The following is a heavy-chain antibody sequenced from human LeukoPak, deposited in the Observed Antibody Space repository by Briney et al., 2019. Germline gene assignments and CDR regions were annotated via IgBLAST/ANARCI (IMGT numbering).Heavy chain of an antibody. Sequence: GGSLRLSCAASGFTFSSYAMHWVRQAPGKGLEWVAVISYDGSNKYYADSAKGRFTISRDNSKNTLYLQMNSLRAEDTAVYYCASEGGRGYSYDNAFDIWGQGTMVTVSS. V-gene: IGHV3-30-3*01. CDR2: ISYDGSNK. D-gene: IGHD5-18*01. J-gene: IGHJ3*02. CDR1: GFTFSSYA. CDR3: ASEGGRGYSYDNAFDI.